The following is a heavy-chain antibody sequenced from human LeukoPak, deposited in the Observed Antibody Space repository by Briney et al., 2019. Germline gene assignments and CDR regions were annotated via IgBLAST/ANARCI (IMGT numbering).Heavy chain of an antibody. Sequence: PGRSLRLSCAASGFTFSSYAMHWVRQAPGKGLEWVAVISYDGSNKYYADSVKGRFTISRDNSKNTLYLQMNSLRAEDTAVYYCARFIILAGTVLGPHFDYWGQGTLVTVSS. CDR1: GFTFSSYA. CDR3: ARFIILAGTVLGPHFDY. CDR2: ISYDGSNK. D-gene: IGHD6-19*01. V-gene: IGHV3-30*04. J-gene: IGHJ4*02.